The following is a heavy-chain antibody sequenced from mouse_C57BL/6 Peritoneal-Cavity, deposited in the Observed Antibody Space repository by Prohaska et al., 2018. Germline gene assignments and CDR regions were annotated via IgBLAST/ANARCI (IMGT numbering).Heavy chain of an antibody. J-gene: IGHJ2*01. CDR1: GYTFTDYY. Sequence: QVQLQQSGPELVKPGASVKISCTASGYTFTDYYINWVKQRPGQGLEWIGWIFPGSGSTYYNEKFKGKATLTVDKSSSTAYMLLSSLTSEDSAVYFCARGQFITTVVAFDYWGQGTTLTVSS. V-gene: IGHV1-75*01. CDR2: IFPGSGST. D-gene: IGHD1-1*01. CDR3: ARGQFITTVVAFDY.